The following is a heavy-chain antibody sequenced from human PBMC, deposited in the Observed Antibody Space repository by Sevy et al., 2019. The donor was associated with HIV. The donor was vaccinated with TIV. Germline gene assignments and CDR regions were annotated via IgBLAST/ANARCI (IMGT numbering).Heavy chain of an antibody. V-gene: IGHV3-74*01. CDR2: MNTDGNSK. Sequence: GGSLRLSCEASGFDFSSHWMQWVRQAPGKGLVWVSRMNTDGNSKNYADSVNGRFTISRDNAKNTLYLEMNNQRDEDTALYYCATPRFDFWGPGTLVTVSS. CDR1: GFDFSSHW. J-gene: IGHJ4*02. CDR3: ATPRFDF.